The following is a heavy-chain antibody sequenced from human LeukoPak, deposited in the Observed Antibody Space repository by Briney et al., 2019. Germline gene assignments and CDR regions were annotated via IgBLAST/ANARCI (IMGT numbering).Heavy chain of an antibody. CDR2: ISSSGSTI. J-gene: IGHJ6*02. CDR3: AVPRIENYYGMDV. CDR1: GFTFSDYY. Sequence: GGSLRLSCAASGFTFSDYYMSWIRQAPGKGLEWVSYISSSGSTIYYADSVKGRFTISRDNAKNSLYLQMNSLRAEDTAVYYCAVPRIENYYGMDVWGQGTTVTVSS. V-gene: IGHV3-11*04.